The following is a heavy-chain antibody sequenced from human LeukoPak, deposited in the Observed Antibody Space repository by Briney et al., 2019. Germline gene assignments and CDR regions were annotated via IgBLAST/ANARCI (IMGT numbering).Heavy chain of an antibody. CDR1: GVSISSPTYY. J-gene: IGHJ4*02. CDR2: IYTSGST. CDR3: ARVLRWSSGWDAFDY. D-gene: IGHD6-19*01. V-gene: IGHV4-61*09. Sequence: PSQTLSLTCTVSGVSISSPTYYWSWIRQPAGKGLEWIGHIYTSGSTNYNPSLKSRVTITVDTSKNQFSLKLSSVTAADTAVYYCARVLRWSSGWDAFDYWGQGTLVTVSS.